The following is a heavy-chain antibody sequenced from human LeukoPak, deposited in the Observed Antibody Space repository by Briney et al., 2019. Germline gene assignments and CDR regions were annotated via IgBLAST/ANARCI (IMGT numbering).Heavy chain of an antibody. CDR2: IKSKTDGGTT. CDR1: GFTFSNAW. J-gene: IGHJ4*02. CDR3: TTSGSYVTVGDY. Sequence: SGGSLRLSCAASGFTFSNAWMSWVRQAPGKGLEWVGRIKSKTDGGTTDYAAPVKGRFTISRDDSKNTLYLQMNSLKTEDTAVYYCTTSGSYVTVGDYWGQGTLVTVSS. D-gene: IGHD1-26*01. V-gene: IGHV3-15*01.